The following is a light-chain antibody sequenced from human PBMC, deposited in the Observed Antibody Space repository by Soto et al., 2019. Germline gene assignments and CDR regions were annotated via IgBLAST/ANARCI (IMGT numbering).Light chain of an antibody. CDR2: GAS. Sequence: EIVMTQSPATLSVSPGEKATPSCRASQSVSRNLAWYQQNPAQAPRLLSYGASTRAPGIPARFSGSGPGTEFTLTISSLQSEDFAVYYCQQYNNWPLTFGGGTKVEIK. CDR3: QQYNNWPLT. V-gene: IGKV3-15*01. J-gene: IGKJ4*01. CDR1: QSVSRN.